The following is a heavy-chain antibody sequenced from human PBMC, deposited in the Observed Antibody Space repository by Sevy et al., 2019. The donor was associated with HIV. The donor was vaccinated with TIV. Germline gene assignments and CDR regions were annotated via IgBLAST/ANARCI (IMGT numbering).Heavy chain of an antibody. CDR2: IWYDGSNK. CDR3: ARDPQRSFDI. J-gene: IGHJ3*02. CDR1: GFTFSSHG. V-gene: IGHV3-33*01. Sequence: GGSPRLSCVASGFTFSSHGLHWVRQAPGKGLEWVAVIWYDGSNKYYADSVKGRFTISRDDSKNTLYLQMNSLRAEDTAVYYCARDPQRSFDIWGQGTMVTVSS.